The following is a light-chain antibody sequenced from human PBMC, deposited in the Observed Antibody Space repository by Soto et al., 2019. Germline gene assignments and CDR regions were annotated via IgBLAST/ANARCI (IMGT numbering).Light chain of an antibody. CDR2: EVS. V-gene: IGLV2-18*02. CDR3: NSYKGNSTYV. J-gene: IGLJ1*01. Sequence: HSVLTQPPSVSGSPGQSVAISCTGTSSDVGSYNRVSWYQQPPGAAPKLMIYEVSNRPSGVPDRFSGSKSGNTASLTISGLQAEDEADYYCNSYKGNSTYVFGTGTKVTVL. CDR1: SSDVGSYNR.